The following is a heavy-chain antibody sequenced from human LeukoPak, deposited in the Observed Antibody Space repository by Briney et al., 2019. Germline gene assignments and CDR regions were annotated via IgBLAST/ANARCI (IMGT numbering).Heavy chain of an antibody. CDR3: ARGYNSRATFDY. CDR2: IHSSGDYI. D-gene: IGHD1-20*01. CDR1: ASGVAFTSHS. V-gene: IGHV3-21*05. Sequence: GSLRLSCAASASGVAFTSHSMNWVRQAPGKGLEWISYIHSSGDYIFYADSVKGRFAVSRDNARNSLYLQMNSLRAEDTAIYYCARGYNSRATFDYWGQGTLVTVSS. J-gene: IGHJ4*02.